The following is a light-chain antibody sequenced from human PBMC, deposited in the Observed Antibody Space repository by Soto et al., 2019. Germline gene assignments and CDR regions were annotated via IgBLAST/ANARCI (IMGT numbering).Light chain of an antibody. V-gene: IGLV1-47*02. CDR3: AAWHDNLNAYV. CDR2: LGD. Sequence: QSVLTQPPSASSAPGQTVTISCSGSTSNIGTFYVYWYQHLPGTAPKLLIYLGDQRASGVSDRFSGSKSGTSASLAINGLRSDDEADYYCAAWHDNLNAYVFGSGTKLTVL. CDR1: TSNIGTFY. J-gene: IGLJ1*01.